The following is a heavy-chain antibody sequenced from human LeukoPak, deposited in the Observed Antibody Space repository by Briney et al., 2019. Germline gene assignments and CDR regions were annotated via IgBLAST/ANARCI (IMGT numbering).Heavy chain of an antibody. CDR2: IYYSGST. D-gene: IGHD3-22*01. V-gene: IGHV4-39*01. CDR1: GGSISSSSYY. CDR3: ARSSWYDSSGYYYSY. J-gene: IGHJ4*02. Sequence: SETLSLTCPVSGGSISSSSYYWGWIRQPPGKGLEWNGSIYYSGSTYYNPSLKSRVTISVDTSKHQFSLKLSSVTAADTAVYYCARSSWYDSSGYYYSYWGEGTLVTVS.